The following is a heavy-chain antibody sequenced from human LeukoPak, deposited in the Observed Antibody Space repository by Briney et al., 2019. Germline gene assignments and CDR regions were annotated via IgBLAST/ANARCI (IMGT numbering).Heavy chain of an antibody. J-gene: IGHJ5*02. Sequence: ASVKVSCKASGGTFSSYAISWVRQAPGQGLEWMGWISAYDGNTNYAQKLQGRVTMTTDTSTSTAYMELRSLRSDDTAVYYCARFVVSSSYNWFDPWGQGTLVTVSS. CDR1: GGTFSSYA. D-gene: IGHD6-6*01. CDR3: ARFVVSSSYNWFDP. V-gene: IGHV1-18*01. CDR2: ISAYDGNT.